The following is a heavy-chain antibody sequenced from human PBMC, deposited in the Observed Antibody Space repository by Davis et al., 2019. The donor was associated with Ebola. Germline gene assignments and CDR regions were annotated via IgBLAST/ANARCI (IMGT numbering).Heavy chain of an antibody. V-gene: IGHV1-18*01. J-gene: IGHJ5*02. CDR2: ISAYNGNT. CDR1: GYTFTSYG. D-gene: IGHD6-13*01. CDR3: ARARREQQLVGSNWFDP. Sequence: ASVTVSCKASGYTFTSYGISWVRQAPGQGLEWMGWISAYNGNTNYAQKLQGRVTMTTDTSTSTAYMGLRSLRSDDTAVYYCARARREQQLVGSNWFDPWGQGTLVTVSS.